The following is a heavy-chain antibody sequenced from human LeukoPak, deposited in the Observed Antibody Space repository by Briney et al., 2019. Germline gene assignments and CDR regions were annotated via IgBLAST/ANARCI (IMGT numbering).Heavy chain of an antibody. D-gene: IGHD5-24*01. CDR3: ARVSVGGGYNFPYDY. J-gene: IGHJ4*02. V-gene: IGHV1-69*13. Sequence: SVKVSCKASGGTFSSYAISWVRQAPGQGLEWMGGIIPIFGTANYAQKFQGRVTITADESTSTAYMELSSLRSEDTAVYYCARVSVGGGYNFPYDYWGQGTLVTVSS. CDR2: IIPIFGTA. CDR1: GGTFSSYA.